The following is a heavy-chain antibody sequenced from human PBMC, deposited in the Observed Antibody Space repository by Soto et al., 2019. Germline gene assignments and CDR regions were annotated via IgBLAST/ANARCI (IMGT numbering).Heavy chain of an antibody. CDR3: TRAQQLAPYYYYYYMDV. CDR2: IRSKAYGGTT. V-gene: IGHV3-49*03. CDR1: GFTFGDYA. Sequence: GGSLRLSCTASGFTFGDYAMSWFRQAPGKGLEWVGFIRSKAYGGTTEYAASMKGRFTISRDDSKSIAYLQMNSLKTEDTAVYYCTRAQQLAPYYYYYYMDVWGKGTTVTVSS. D-gene: IGHD6-13*01. J-gene: IGHJ6*03.